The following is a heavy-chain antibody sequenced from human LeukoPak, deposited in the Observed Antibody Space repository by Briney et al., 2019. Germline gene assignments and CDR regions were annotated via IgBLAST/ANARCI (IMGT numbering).Heavy chain of an antibody. CDR2: IYYSGST. Sequence: PSETLSLTCTVSGGSISSGGYYWSWIRQHPGKGLEWIGYIYYSGSTYYNPSLKSRVTISVDTSKSQFSLKLSSVTAADTAVYYCARKSAAGLDYWGQGTLVTVAS. CDR1: GGSISSGGYY. D-gene: IGHD6-13*01. J-gene: IGHJ4*02. V-gene: IGHV4-31*03. CDR3: ARKSAAGLDY.